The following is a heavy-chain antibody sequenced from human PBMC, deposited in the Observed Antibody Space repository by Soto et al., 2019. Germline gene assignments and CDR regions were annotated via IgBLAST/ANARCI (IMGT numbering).Heavy chain of an antibody. CDR1: GYTFTGYY. CDR2: INPNSGGT. V-gene: IGHV1-2*02. CDR3: ARDRSARMVATGGWFDP. Sequence: GASVKVSCKASGYTFTGYYMHWVRQAPGQGLEWMGWINPNSGGTNYAQKFQGRVTMTRDTSISTAYMELSRLRSDDTAVYYCARDRSARMVATGGWFDPWGQGTLVTVSS. D-gene: IGHD5-12*01. J-gene: IGHJ5*02.